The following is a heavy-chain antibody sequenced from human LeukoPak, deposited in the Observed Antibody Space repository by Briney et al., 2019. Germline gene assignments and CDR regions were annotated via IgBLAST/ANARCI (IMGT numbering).Heavy chain of an antibody. D-gene: IGHD6-19*01. CDR1: GFTFSSYS. CDR2: ISISSNYI. V-gene: IGHV3-21*01. J-gene: IGHJ4*02. Sequence: GGSLRLSCAASGFTFSSYSMNWVRQAPGKGLERVSSISISSNYIYYADSVKGRFTISRDNAKNSLYLQLNSLRAEDTAVYYCARGPPRVYTTGWYSDFWGQGTLVTVSS. CDR3: ARGPPRVYTTGWYSDF.